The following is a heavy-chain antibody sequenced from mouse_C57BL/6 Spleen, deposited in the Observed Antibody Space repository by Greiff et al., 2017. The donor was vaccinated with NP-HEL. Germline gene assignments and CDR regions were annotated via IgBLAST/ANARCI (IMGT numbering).Heavy chain of an antibody. D-gene: IGHD1-1*01. J-gene: IGHJ2*01. CDR3: ARGRSSLYYFDY. Sequence: EVKLMESGGGLVKPGGSLKLSCAASGFTFSDYGMHWVRQAPEKGLEWVAYISSGSSTIYYADTVKGRFTISSDNAKNTLFLQMTSLRSEDTAMYYCARGRSSLYYFDYWGQGTTLTVSS. CDR1: GFTFSDYG. CDR2: ISSGSSTI. V-gene: IGHV5-17*01.